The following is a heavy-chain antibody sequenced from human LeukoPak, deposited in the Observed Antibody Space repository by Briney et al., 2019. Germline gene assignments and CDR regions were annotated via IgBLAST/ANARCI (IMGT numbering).Heavy chain of an antibody. CDR3: ARDTPEYYGSGSYFDY. CDR1: GYTFTSYG. Sequence: ASVKVSCKASGYTFTSYGISWVRQAPGQGLEWMGWISAYNGNTNYAQKLQGRVTMTTDTSTSTAYMELRSPRSDDTAVYYCARDTPEYYGSGSYFDYWGQGTLVTVSP. CDR2: ISAYNGNT. J-gene: IGHJ4*02. V-gene: IGHV1-18*01. D-gene: IGHD3-10*01.